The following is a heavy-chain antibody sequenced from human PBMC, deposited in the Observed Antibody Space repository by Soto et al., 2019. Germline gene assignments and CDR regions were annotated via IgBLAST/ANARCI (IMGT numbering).Heavy chain of an antibody. CDR2: MNPNSGNT. D-gene: IGHD4-17*01. CDR3: XXXXYGDNVDY. Sequence: QVQLVQSGAEVKKPGASVKVSCKASGYTFTSYDINWVRQATGQGLEWMGWMNPNSGNTGYAQKFXXXXXXXXXXXXXXXXXXXXXXXXXXXXVXXXXXXXYGDNVDYWGQGTLVTVSS. J-gene: IGHJ4*02. V-gene: IGHV1-8*01. CDR1: GYTFTSYD.